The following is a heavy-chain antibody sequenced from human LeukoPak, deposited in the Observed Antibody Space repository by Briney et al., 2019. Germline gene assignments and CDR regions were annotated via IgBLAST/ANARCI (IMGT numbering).Heavy chain of an antibody. CDR1: GFTFGTYW. V-gene: IGHV3-7*01. J-gene: IGHJ4*02. CDR3: ARGDRRFEY. CDR2: IKEDGTAE. Sequence: PPGGSLRLSCAASGFTFGTYWMTWVRQAPGKGREWVANIKEDGTAEYYVDSVKGRFTISRDNAKNSLSLQMKSQRPEDTAVYYCARGDRRFEYWGQGTLVTVSS. D-gene: IGHD2-21*01.